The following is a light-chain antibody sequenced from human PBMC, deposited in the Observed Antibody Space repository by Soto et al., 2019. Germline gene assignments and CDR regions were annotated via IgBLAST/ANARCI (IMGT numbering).Light chain of an antibody. CDR3: QQRDSWPIT. CDR2: GAS. CDR1: QSVDSY. Sequence: ELVLTQSPASLSLSPGERATLSCRASQSVDSYLVWYQQKPGQAPRLLIFGASNRATGIPARFSGSGSGTDFTLTINSLEPDDFAVYYCQQRDSWPITFGQGTRLETK. J-gene: IGKJ5*01. V-gene: IGKV3-11*01.